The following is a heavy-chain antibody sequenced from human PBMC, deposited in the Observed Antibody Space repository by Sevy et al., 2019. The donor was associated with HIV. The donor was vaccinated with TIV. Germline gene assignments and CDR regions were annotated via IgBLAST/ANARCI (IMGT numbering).Heavy chain of an antibody. D-gene: IGHD1-1*01. J-gene: IGHJ4*02. Sequence: GGSLRLSCAASGFTFSSYRMTWVRQAPGKGLEWVSCISSNSAYINYADSVKGRFTISRDNAKNLLYLQMDSLRAEDTADYCWARAVLEISTWRSEHWGQGTQVTVSS. CDR1: GFTFSSYR. CDR2: ISSNSAYI. V-gene: IGHV3-21*01. CDR3: ARAVLEISTWRSEH.